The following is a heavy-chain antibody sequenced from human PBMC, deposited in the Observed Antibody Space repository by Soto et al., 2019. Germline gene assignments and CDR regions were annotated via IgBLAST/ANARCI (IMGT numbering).Heavy chain of an antibody. CDR2: IYYSGST. Sequence: SETLSLTCTVSGGSISSYYWSWIRQPPGKGLEWIGYIYYSGSTNYNPSLKSRVTISVDTSKNQFSLKLSSVTAADTAVYYCARAIYDILTMDVWGQGXTVTVYS. J-gene: IGHJ6*02. D-gene: IGHD3-9*01. CDR1: GGSISSYY. CDR3: ARAIYDILTMDV. V-gene: IGHV4-59*01.